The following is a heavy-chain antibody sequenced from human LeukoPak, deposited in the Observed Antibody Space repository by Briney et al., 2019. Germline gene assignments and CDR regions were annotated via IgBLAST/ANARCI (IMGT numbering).Heavy chain of an antibody. CDR3: ARDPGYLSSDAFDM. Sequence: ASVTVSCKSSGYTFIHYGFSWVRQAPGQGLEWMAWISTYNGNTDYAQKFQGRVTFTTDTSTSTAYMELRSLGSDDTAVYYCARDPGYLSSDAFDMWGQGTIVTVSS. CDR2: ISTYNGNT. CDR1: GYTFIHYG. V-gene: IGHV1-18*01. J-gene: IGHJ3*02. D-gene: IGHD6-25*01.